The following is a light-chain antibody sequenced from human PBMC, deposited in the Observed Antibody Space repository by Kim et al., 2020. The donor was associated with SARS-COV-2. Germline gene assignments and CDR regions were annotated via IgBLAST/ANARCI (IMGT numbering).Light chain of an antibody. J-gene: IGKJ2*02. CDR2: GAS. CDR3: QQYGSSRWT. CDR1: PSGSSSD. V-gene: IGKV3-20*01. Sequence: LSPGESATLSCRASPSGSSSDLACYQQKPGQAPRLLIYGASSRATGIPDRFSGSGSETDFTLTISRLEPEDFAVYYCQQYGSSRWTFGQGTKLAI.